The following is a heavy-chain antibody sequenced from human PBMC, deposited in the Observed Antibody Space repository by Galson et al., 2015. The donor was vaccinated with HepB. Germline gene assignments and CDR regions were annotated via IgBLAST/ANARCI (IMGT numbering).Heavy chain of an antibody. D-gene: IGHD6-19*01. J-gene: IGHJ4*02. CDR3: ARGSGWYYY. CDR2: IHYSGST. CDR1: GGSISSYY. V-gene: IGHV4-59*01. Sequence: SETLSLTCTVPGGSISSYYWSWIRQPPGKGLEWIGYIHYSGSTNYNPSLKSRVTISVDMPNNQVSLKLSSVTAADTAVYYCARGSGWYYYWGRGTLVTVSS.